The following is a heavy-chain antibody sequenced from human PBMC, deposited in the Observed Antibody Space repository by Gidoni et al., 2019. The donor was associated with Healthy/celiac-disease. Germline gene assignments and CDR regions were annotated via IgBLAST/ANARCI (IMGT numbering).Heavy chain of an antibody. V-gene: IGHV3-21*01. J-gene: IGHJ6*02. CDR2: ISSSSSYI. D-gene: IGHD3-22*01. Sequence: EVQLVESGGGLVKPGGSLRLSCSASGFTFSSYSMNWVRQAPGKGLEWVSSISSSSSYIYYADSVKGRFTISRDNAKNSLYLQMNSLRAEDTAVYYCARDANYYDKRYYYCGMDVWGQGTTVTVSS. CDR3: ARDANYYDKRYYYCGMDV. CDR1: GFTFSSYS.